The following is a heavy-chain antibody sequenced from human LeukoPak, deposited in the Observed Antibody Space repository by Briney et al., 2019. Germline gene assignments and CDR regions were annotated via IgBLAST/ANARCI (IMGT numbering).Heavy chain of an antibody. CDR3: ARLGIVGATRNYFDY. V-gene: IGHV5-51*01. CDR2: IYPGDSDT. CDR1: GYSFTNYW. Sequence: GESLKISCKGSGYSFTNYWIGWVRQMPGKGLECMGIIYPGDSDTRYSPSFQGQVTISADKSISTAYLQWSSLKASDTATYYCARLGIVGATRNYFDYWGQGTLVTVSS. J-gene: IGHJ4*02. D-gene: IGHD1-26*01.